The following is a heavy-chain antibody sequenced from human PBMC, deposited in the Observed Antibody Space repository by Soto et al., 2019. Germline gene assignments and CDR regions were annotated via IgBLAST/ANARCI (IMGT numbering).Heavy chain of an antibody. J-gene: IGHJ6*03. CDR3: ARGGELRYFDSYYYYMDV. Sequence: QVQLQQWGAGLLKPSETLSLTCAVYGGSFSGYYWSWIRQPPGKGLEWIGEINHGETTNYNPSLKSRVTISVDTSKNQFSLKLSSVTAADTAVYYCARGGELRYFDSYYYYMDVWGKGTTVTVSS. CDR2: INHGETT. V-gene: IGHV4-34*01. D-gene: IGHD3-9*01. CDR1: GGSFSGYY.